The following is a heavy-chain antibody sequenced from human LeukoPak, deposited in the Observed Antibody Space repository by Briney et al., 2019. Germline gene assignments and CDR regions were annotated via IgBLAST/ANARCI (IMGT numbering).Heavy chain of an antibody. CDR2: IRDKANSYAT. J-gene: IGHJ4*02. D-gene: IGHD2-2*01. V-gene: IGHV3-73*01. CDR1: GFTFSGSA. CDR3: TRWDCTTTGCYPFDY. Sequence: GGSLRLSCAASGFTFSGSAIHWVRQASGKGLEWVGRIRDKANSYATAYIASVKGRFTISRDDSKKTAYLQMSSLKTEDTAVYYCTRWDCTTTGCYPFDYWGQGTLVTVSS.